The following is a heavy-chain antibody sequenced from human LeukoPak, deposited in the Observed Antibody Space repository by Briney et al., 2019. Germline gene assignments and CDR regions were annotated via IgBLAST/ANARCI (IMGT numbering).Heavy chain of an antibody. CDR1: GFTFSSYA. CDR3: AHSSSWYAEY. Sequence: GGSLRLSCSASGFTFSSYAMHWVRQAPGKGLEYVLAISSNGGSTYHADSVKGRFTISRDNSKNTLYLQMSSLRVEDTAVYYCAHSSSWYAEYWGQGTLVTVSS. CDR2: ISSNGGST. V-gene: IGHV3-64D*06. J-gene: IGHJ4*02. D-gene: IGHD6-13*01.